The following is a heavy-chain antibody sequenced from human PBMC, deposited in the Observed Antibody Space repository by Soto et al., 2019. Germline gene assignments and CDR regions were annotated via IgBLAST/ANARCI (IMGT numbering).Heavy chain of an antibody. CDR3: ASSASPDAY. CDR2: INSGSTSV. Sequence: EVQLVESGGGLVLPGGSLRLSCVAYGFTFNSYSMNWVRQAPGKGLEWISYINSGSTSVFYADSVKGRFTISRDNAKNSLYLQMNSLRAEDTAVFYCASSASPDAYWGQGTLVTVSS. D-gene: IGHD1-26*01. J-gene: IGHJ4*02. CDR1: GFTFNSYS. V-gene: IGHV3-48*01.